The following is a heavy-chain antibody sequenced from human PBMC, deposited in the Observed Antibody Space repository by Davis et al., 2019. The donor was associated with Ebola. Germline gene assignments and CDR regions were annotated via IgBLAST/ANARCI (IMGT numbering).Heavy chain of an antibody. J-gene: IGHJ4*02. CDR3: ARDRYDYGDY. CDR1: GFTFSSYS. CDR2: ISSSSSYI. D-gene: IGHD3-9*01. V-gene: IGHV3-21*01. Sequence: GESLKISCAASGFTFSSYSMNWVRQAPGKGLEWVSSISSSSSYIYYADSVKGRFTISRDNAKNSLYLQMNSLRDEDTAVYYCARDRYDYGDYWGQGTLVTVSS.